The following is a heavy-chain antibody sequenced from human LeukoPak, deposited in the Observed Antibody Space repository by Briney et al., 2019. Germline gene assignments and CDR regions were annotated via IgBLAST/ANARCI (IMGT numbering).Heavy chain of an antibody. Sequence: PGGSLRLSCAASGFTFSSYGMSWVRQAPGKGLEWVAFIRYDGSNKYYADSVKGRFTISRDNSKNTLYLQMNSLRAEDTAVYYCAKDPITMIVVVMYYFDYWGQGTLVTVSS. CDR3: AKDPITMIVVVMYYFDY. V-gene: IGHV3-30*02. CDR2: IRYDGSNK. D-gene: IGHD3-22*01. J-gene: IGHJ4*02. CDR1: GFTFSSYG.